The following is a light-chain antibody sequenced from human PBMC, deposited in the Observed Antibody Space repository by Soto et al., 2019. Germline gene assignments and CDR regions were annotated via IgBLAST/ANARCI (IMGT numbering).Light chain of an antibody. CDR2: AAS. CDR3: QRSYSIS. V-gene: IGKV1-39*01. J-gene: IGKJ3*01. CDR1: QSISSY. Sequence: DIQMTQSPCSLSSSVGDRVTITCRASQSISSYLNWYQQKPGPAPKLLIYAASSLQSGVPPSFSGSGDGTDFTLTISSLQPEDFATYYCQRSYSISFGPGTKVDIK.